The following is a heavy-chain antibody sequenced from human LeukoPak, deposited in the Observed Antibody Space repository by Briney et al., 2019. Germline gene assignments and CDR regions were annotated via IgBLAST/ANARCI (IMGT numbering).Heavy chain of an antibody. J-gene: IGHJ4*02. CDR2: IYYSGST. D-gene: IGHD6-19*01. V-gene: IGHV4-59*01. Sequence: SETLSLTCAVSGGSINSYYWSWIRQPPGKGLEWVGYIYYSGSTNYKPSLKRRVTISVDTSKNQFSLKVSSVTAADTAVYYCASSRSSSGWSLIDYWGQGALVTVSS. CDR3: ASSRSSSGWSLIDY. CDR1: GGSINSYY.